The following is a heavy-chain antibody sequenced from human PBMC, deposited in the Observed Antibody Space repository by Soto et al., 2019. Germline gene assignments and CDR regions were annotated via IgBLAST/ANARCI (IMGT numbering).Heavy chain of an antibody. CDR2: IYYSGST. CDR3: ARHRYSYGVYYFDY. D-gene: IGHD5-18*01. V-gene: IGHV4-59*08. Sequence: PSETLSLTCTVSGGSISSYYWTWIRQPPGKGLEWIGYIYYSGSTNYTPSLKSRVTISVDTSKNQFSLKLSSVTAADTAVYYCARHRYSYGVYYFDYWGQGTLVTVSS. J-gene: IGHJ4*02. CDR1: GGSISSYY.